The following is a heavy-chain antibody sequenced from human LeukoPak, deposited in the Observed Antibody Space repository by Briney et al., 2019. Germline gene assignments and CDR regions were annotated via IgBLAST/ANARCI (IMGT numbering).Heavy chain of an antibody. J-gene: IGHJ3*02. D-gene: IGHD5-18*01. CDR2: IYYSGST. CDR1: GGSISSYY. CDR3: ARGRGYSYVIGAFDI. V-gene: IGHV4-59*01. Sequence: PSETLSLTCTVSGGSISSYYWSWIRQPPGKGLEWIGYIYYSGSTNYNPSLKSRVTISVDTSKNQFSLKLSSVTAADTAVYYCARGRGYSYVIGAFDIWGEGTMVTVSS.